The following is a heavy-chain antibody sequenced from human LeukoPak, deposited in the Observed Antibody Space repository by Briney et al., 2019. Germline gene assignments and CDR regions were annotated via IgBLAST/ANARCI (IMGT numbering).Heavy chain of an antibody. Sequence: GASVQVSCKSSGGTFSSYAISWVRQAPGQGLEWMGRIIPILGIANYAQKFQGRVTITADKSTSTAYMELSSLRSEDTAVYYCARAYYYDSSGYSLFDYWGQGTLVTVSS. J-gene: IGHJ4*02. CDR1: GGTFSSYA. D-gene: IGHD3-22*01. V-gene: IGHV1-69*04. CDR3: ARAYYYDSSGYSLFDY. CDR2: IIPILGIA.